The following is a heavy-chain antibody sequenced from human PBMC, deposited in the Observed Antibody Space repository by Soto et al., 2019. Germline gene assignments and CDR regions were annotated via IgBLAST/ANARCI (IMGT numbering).Heavy chain of an antibody. CDR3: ARGSKNWFDP. CDR1: GGSFSGYY. V-gene: IGHV4-34*01. J-gene: IGHJ5*02. CDR2: INHSGST. Sequence: QVQLQQWGAGLLKPSETLSLTCAVYGGSFSGYYWSWIRQPPGKGLEWIGEINHSGSTNYNPSLKSRVTISVDTSKNQFSLKLSSVTAADTAVYYCARGSKNWFDPWGQGTLVTVSS.